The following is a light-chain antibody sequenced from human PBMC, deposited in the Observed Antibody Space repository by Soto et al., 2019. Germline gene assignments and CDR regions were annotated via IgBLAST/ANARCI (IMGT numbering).Light chain of an antibody. CDR3: QQTYSTSPVT. Sequence: DIQMTQSPSTLSASVGDRVTITCRASQSISSWLAWYQQKPGKAPKLLIYDASSLESGVPSRFSGSGSGTEFTLTISSLQPDDFATYYCQQTYSTSPVTFGQGTRLEIK. V-gene: IGKV1-5*01. CDR1: QSISSW. J-gene: IGKJ5*01. CDR2: DAS.